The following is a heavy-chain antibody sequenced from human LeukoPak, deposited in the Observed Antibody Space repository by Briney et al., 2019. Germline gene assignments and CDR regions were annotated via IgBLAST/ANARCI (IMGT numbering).Heavy chain of an antibody. CDR3: ATDRSYGQKFDY. CDR2: FDPEDGET. D-gene: IGHD4-17*01. CDR1: GYTLTELS. J-gene: IGHJ4*02. V-gene: IGHV1-24*01. Sequence: ASVKVSCKVSGYTLTELSMHWVRQAPGKGLEWMGGFDPEDGETIYAQKFQGRVTMTEDTSTDTAYMELSSLRSEDTAVYYCATDRSYGQKFDYWGQGTLVTVSS.